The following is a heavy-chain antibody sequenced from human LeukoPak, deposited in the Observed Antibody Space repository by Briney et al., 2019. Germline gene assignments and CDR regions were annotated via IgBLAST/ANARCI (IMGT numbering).Heavy chain of an antibody. CDR2: IYSGGST. V-gene: IGHV3-53*01. J-gene: IGHJ6*02. Sequence: PGGSLRLSCAASGFTVSSNYMSWVRQAPGKGLEWVSVIYSGGSTYYADSVKGRFTISRDNSKNTLYLQMNSLRAEDTAVYYCARDRDDFWSGYSYGMDVWGQGTTVTVSS. CDR1: GFTVSSNY. D-gene: IGHD3-3*01. CDR3: ARDRDDFWSGYSYGMDV.